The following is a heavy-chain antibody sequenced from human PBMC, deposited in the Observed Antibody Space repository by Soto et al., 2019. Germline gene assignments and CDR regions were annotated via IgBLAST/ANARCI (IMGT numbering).Heavy chain of an antibody. CDR3: AKSCYVVDAFDI. Sequence: GGSLRLSCAASGFTFTSYALSWVRQAPGKGLEWVSVISGSGGSTYYADSVKGRFTISRDNSKNTLYLQMNSLRAEDTAVYYCAKSCYVVDAFDIWGQGTMVTVSS. CDR2: ISGSGGST. CDR1: GFTFTSYA. J-gene: IGHJ3*02. V-gene: IGHV3-23*01. D-gene: IGHD2-15*01.